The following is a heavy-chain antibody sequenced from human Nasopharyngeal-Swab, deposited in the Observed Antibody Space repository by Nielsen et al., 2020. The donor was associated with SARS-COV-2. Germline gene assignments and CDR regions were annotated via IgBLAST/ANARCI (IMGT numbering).Heavy chain of an antibody. CDR3: ARDLGRSWGAGTWLYGMDV. J-gene: IGHJ6*02. CDR2: IYYSGST. D-gene: IGHD6-19*01. Sequence: WIRQPPGKGLEWIGYIYYSGSTNYNPSLKSRVTISGDTSKNQFSLKLSSVTAADTAVYYCARDLGRSWGAGTWLYGMDVWGQGTTVTVSS. V-gene: IGHV4-59*01.